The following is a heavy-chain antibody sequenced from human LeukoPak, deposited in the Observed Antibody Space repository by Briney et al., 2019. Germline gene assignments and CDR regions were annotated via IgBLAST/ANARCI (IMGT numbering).Heavy chain of an antibody. CDR2: ITSSSNYI. D-gene: IGHD3-16*02. CDR3: ATSPCPTCYTDN. Sequence: GGSLRLSCAASGITFNTYTMNWVRQAPGKGLEWVSSITSSSNYINYADSLKGRFTISRDNAKNSLYLQMNGLRAEDTAVYYCATSPCPTCYTDNWGQGTLVTVSS. V-gene: IGHV3-21*01. CDR1: GITFNTYT. J-gene: IGHJ4*02.